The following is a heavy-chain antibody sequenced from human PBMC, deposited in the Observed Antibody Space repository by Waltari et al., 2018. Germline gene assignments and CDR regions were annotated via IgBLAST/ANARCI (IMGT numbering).Heavy chain of an antibody. Sequence: QVQLVQSGAEGQKPGASVKVSCKASGDTLTSNYMHWVRQAPGKGMEWMGRSNTNSGDTNYARKVQDRVTMTRDTSVNTAYMVVGRLTSDDTAVYFCARESAFSTSWYPGFDPWGQGTLVTVAS. CDR1: GDTLTSNY. CDR2: SNTNSGDT. CDR3: ARESAFSTSWYPGFDP. V-gene: IGHV1-2*06. D-gene: IGHD2-2*01. J-gene: IGHJ5*02.